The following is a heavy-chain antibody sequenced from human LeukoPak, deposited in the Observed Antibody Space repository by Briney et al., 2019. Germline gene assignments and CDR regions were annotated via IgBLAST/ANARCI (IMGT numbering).Heavy chain of an antibody. Sequence: SVKVPCKASGGTFSSYAISWVRQAPGQGLEWMGGIIPIFGTANYAQKFQGRVTITADESTSTAYMELSSLRSEDTAVYYCARDFGYSSSTYFDYWGQGTLVTVSS. CDR3: ARDFGYSSSTYFDY. CDR2: IIPIFGTA. J-gene: IGHJ4*02. D-gene: IGHD6-6*01. V-gene: IGHV1-69*01. CDR1: GGTFSSYA.